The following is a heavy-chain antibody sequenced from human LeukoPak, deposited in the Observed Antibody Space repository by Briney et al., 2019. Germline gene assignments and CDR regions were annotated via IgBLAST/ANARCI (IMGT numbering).Heavy chain of an antibody. Sequence: ASVKVSCKVSGYTLTELSMHWVRQAPGKGLEWMGGFDPEDGETIYAQKFQGRVTMTEDTSTDTAYMELSSPRSEDTAVYYCATILRLGTYLNAFDIWGQGTMVTVSS. CDR2: FDPEDGET. CDR3: ATILRLGTYLNAFDI. CDR1: GYTLTELS. J-gene: IGHJ3*02. V-gene: IGHV1-24*01. D-gene: IGHD3-16*01.